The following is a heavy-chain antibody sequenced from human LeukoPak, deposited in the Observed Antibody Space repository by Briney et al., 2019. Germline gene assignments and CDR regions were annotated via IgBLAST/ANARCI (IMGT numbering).Heavy chain of an antibody. J-gene: IGHJ4*02. CDR1: GFTFSSYS. D-gene: IGHD3-22*01. V-gene: IGHV3-21*01. Sequence: GGSLRLSCAASGFTFSSYSMNWVRQAPGKGLEWVSSISSSSSYIYYADSVKGRFTISRDNAKNSLYLQMNGLRAEDTAVYYCARDLTGGYYDSSGYRPLDYWGQGTLVTVSS. CDR3: ARDLTGGYYDSSGYRPLDY. CDR2: ISSSSSYI.